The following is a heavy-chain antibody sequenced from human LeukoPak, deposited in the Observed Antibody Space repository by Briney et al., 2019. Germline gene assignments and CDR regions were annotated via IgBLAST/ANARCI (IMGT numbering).Heavy chain of an antibody. V-gene: IGHV1-2*02. CDR1: GYTLTGYY. D-gene: IGHD2-15*01. CDR2: INPNSGGT. J-gene: IGHJ4*02. CDR3: ASDLCSGGSCYSFDY. Sequence: APVKVSCKASGYTLTGYYMHWVRQAPGQGLEWMGWINPNSGGTNYAQKFQGRVTMTRDTSISTAYMELSRLRSDDTAVYYCASDLCSGGSCYSFDYWGQRTLVTVSS.